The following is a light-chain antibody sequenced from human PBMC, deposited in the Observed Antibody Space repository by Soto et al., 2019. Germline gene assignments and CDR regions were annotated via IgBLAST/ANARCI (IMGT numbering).Light chain of an antibody. J-gene: IGKJ1*01. CDR1: QSVSSD. CDR2: DAS. V-gene: IGKV3-20*01. CDR3: QQYGNSPWT. Sequence: EIVMTQSPATLSVSPGERVTLSCRASQSVSSDLAWYHQKPGQAPRLLIYDASNRVPGIPDRFSGSGSGTDFALTISRLEPQDFAVYHCQQYGNSPWTFGQGTKVDIK.